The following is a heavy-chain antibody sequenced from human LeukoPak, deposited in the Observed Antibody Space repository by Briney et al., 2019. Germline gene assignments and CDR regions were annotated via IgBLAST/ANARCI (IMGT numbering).Heavy chain of an antibody. CDR2: IFPGDSDT. D-gene: IGHD3-10*01. CDR3: ATLRYGSGSCFDY. V-gene: IGHV5-51*01. Sequence: GESLKISCKSSGYSFSSYWIAWVRQMPGKGLEWMGIIFPGDSDTRYSPSFQGQVTISADKSISTAYLHWISLKASDTAMYYCATLRYGSGSCFDYWGQGTLVTVSS. CDR1: GYSFSSYW. J-gene: IGHJ4*02.